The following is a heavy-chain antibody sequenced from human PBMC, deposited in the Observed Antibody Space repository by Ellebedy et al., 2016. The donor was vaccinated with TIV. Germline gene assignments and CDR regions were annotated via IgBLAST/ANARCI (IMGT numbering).Heavy chain of an antibody. Sequence: GESLKISCAASGFTFNNSAMSWVRQAPGKWLEWVSAISGSGAGTYYADSVKGRFTISRDNSKNTLYLQMDSLRDEDTAVYYCAKGGDASLIDYWGQGTLVTVSS. CDR1: GFTFNNSA. V-gene: IGHV3-23*01. J-gene: IGHJ4*02. CDR2: ISGSGAGT. D-gene: IGHD3-10*01. CDR3: AKGGDASLIDY.